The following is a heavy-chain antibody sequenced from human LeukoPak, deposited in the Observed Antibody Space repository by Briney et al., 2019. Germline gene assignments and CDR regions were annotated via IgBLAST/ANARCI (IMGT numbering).Heavy chain of an antibody. D-gene: IGHD3-16*02. Sequence: SQTLSLTCTVSGGSISSGGYYWSWIRQHPGKGLEWIGYIYYSGSTYYNPSLKSRVTISVDTSKNQFSLKLSSVTAADTAVYYCAREXRXIWGSYRPSRPIDYWGQGTLVTVSS. CDR3: AREXRXIWGSYRPSRPIDY. CDR2: IYYSGST. CDR1: GGSISSGGYY. V-gene: IGHV4-31*03. J-gene: IGHJ4*02.